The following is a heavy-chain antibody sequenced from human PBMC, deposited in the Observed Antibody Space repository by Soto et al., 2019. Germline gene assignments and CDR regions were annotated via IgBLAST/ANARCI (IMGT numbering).Heavy chain of an antibody. CDR3: ARVAVATRGIDY. V-gene: IGHV3-23*01. CDR2: IIGDGSGA. D-gene: IGHD6-19*01. CDR1: GFTFSSYA. J-gene: IGHJ4*02. Sequence: EVQLLESGGGLVQPGGSLRLSCAASGFTFSSYAMSWVRQAPGKGLEWVSRIIGDGSGADYADSVKGRFTISRDNAKNTVYLQMDSLGAEDTAVYYCARVAVATRGIDYWGQGSLVTVSS.